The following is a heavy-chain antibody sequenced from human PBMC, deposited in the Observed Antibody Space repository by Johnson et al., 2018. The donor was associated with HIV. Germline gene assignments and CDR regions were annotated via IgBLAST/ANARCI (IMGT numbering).Heavy chain of an antibody. CDR2: ISYDGNNK. Sequence: QVQLVESGGGVVQPGRSLRLSCAASGFTFSSYAMHWVRQAPGKGLEWVAVISYDGNNKNYADSVKGQFTISRENSKNTLYLQMSSLRAEDTAVYYCARPLQPYTSSSQGTFDIWGQGTMVTVSS. D-gene: IGHD6-6*01. CDR3: ARPLQPYTSSSQGTFDI. J-gene: IGHJ3*02. CDR1: GFTFSSYA. V-gene: IGHV3-30-3*01.